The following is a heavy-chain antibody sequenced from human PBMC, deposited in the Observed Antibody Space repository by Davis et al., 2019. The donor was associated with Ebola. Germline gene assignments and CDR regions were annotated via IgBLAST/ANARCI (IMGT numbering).Heavy chain of an antibody. CDR2: INHSAST. V-gene: IGHV4-34*01. D-gene: IGHD6-19*01. CDR3: ARLNYYSSGWVRLDY. CDR1: GGSFSAYY. J-gene: IGHJ4*02. Sequence: MPSETLSLTCAVYGGSFSAYYWSWIRQPPGKGLEWIGEINHSASTNYNPSLKSRVTISVDTSKNQFSLKLSSVTAADTAMYYCARLNYYSSGWVRLDYWGQGTLVTVSS.